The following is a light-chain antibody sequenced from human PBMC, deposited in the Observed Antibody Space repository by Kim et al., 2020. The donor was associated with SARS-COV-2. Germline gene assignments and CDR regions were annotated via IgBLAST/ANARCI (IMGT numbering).Light chain of an antibody. Sequence: LTQPPSVSEDLGQTATLTCTGNSDNVGNEGASWLQQHQGHPPKLLSYRSNNRPSGISARFSASRSGIAASLTITGLQPEDEADYYCSSWDRSLAAWV. J-gene: IGLJ3*02. CDR2: RSN. CDR1: SDNVGNEG. CDR3: SSWDRSLAAWV. V-gene: IGLV10-54*04.